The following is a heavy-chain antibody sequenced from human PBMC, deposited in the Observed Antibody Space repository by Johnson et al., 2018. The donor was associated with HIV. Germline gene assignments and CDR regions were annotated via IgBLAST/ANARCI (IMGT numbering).Heavy chain of an antibody. V-gene: IGHV3-23*04. D-gene: IGHD3-16*01. CDR1: AFTFSSND. CDR3: ARGALGDWVDAFDI. CDR2: ISGSDHST. J-gene: IGHJ3*02. Sequence: VQLVESGGGLVQPGGSLRLSCGASAFTFSSNDMKWVRQAPGKWLEWVSPISGSDHSTYYADSVRGRFTISRDNSKNTLYLQMNSLRAEDTAVFYCARGALGDWVDAFDIWGQGTMVTVSS.